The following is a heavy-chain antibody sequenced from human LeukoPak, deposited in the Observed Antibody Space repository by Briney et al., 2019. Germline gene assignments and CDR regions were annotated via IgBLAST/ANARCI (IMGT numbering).Heavy chain of an antibody. CDR3: ARGPGYRYPVNYYMDV. CDR1: GGSISSSSYY. V-gene: IGHV4-39*07. D-gene: IGHD5-18*01. J-gene: IGHJ6*03. CDR2: IYYSGST. Sequence: SETLSLTCTVSGGSISSSSYYWGWIRQPPGKGLEWIGSIYYSGSTYYNPSLKSRVTISVDTSKNQFSLKLSSVTAADTAVYYCARGPGYRYPVNYYMDVGGKGTTVTVSS.